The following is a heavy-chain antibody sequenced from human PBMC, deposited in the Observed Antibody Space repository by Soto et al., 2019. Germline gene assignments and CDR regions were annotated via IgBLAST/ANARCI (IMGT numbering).Heavy chain of an antibody. Sequence: ASVKVSCKASGYTFISYVVHWVRQAPGQSLEWMGWINTGTGKTKYSHKFQGRVTITRDTSARTVYMELNSLTSEDTAVYFCGIDFQPDYGYYTPYNWFDPWGQGTLVTVSS. V-gene: IGHV1-3*04. J-gene: IGHJ5*02. CDR2: INTGTGKT. CDR1: GYTFISYV. D-gene: IGHD4-17*01. CDR3: GIDFQPDYGYYTPYNWFDP.